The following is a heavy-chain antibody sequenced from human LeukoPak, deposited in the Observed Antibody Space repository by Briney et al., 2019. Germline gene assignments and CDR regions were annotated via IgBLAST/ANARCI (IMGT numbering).Heavy chain of an antibody. V-gene: IGHV4-59*01. CDR2: TYYSGST. CDR3: ARGGPYYYDSSGYY. J-gene: IGHJ4*02. D-gene: IGHD3-22*01. Sequence: SETLSPTCTVSGGSISSYYWSWIRQPPGKGLEWIGYTYYSGSTNYNPSLKSRVTISLDTSQNQFSLKLSSVTAADTAVYYCARGGPYYYDSSGYYWGQGTLVTVSS. CDR1: GGSISSYY.